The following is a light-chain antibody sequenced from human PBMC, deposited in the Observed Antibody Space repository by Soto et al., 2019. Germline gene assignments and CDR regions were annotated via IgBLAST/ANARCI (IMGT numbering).Light chain of an antibody. CDR1: QSVTKY. Sequence: EIVLTQSPATLSLSRGERVASACRASQSVTKYLSWYHQKPGQAPRLLIYDTSNRATGIPARFSGSGSWTDFTLTISSLEPEDLAVYYCQQRSNWPRTFGQGTKVDIK. J-gene: IGKJ1*01. CDR2: DTS. V-gene: IGKV3-11*01. CDR3: QQRSNWPRT.